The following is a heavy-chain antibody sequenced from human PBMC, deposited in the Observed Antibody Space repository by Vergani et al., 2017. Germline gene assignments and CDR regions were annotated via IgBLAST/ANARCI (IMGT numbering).Heavy chain of an antibody. D-gene: IGHD6-13*01. CDR3: AKGRIAEQLVLS. CDR2: IDPSDSYT. V-gene: IGHV5-10-1*01. Sequence: EVQLVQSGAEVKKPGESLRISCKGSGYSFTSYWISWVRQMPGKGLEWMGRIDPSDSYTNYSPSFQGHVTISADKSISTAYLQWSSLKASDTAMYYCAKGRIAEQLVLSWGQGTLVTVSS. CDR1: GYSFTSYW. J-gene: IGHJ5*02.